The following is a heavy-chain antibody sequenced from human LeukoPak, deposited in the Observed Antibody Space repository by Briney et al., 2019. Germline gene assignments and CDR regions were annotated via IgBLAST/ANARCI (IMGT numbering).Heavy chain of an antibody. CDR2: IYHSGST. CDR3: ASSTLCLLIVAPGA. CDR1: GCSLSTGYY. V-gene: IGHV4-38-2*01. Sequence: SETLSLNCAVSGCSLSTGYYWGWIRQPPGKGLEWIGSIYHSGSTFYNPSLKSRVTMSLDTSKNQLSLKLMSVTAADTAIYYCASSTLCLLIVAPGAWGEGTQVTVSS. D-gene: IGHD3-16*01. J-gene: IGHJ5*02.